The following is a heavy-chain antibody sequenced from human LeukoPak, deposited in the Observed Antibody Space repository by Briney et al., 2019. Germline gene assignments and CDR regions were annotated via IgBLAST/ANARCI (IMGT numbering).Heavy chain of an antibody. V-gene: IGHV3-33*01. D-gene: IGHD1-26*01. J-gene: IGHJ6*02. CDR3: ARGKGGSYYYYYGMDV. CDR1: GFTFSSYG. CDR2: IWYDGSNK. Sequence: PGRSLRLSCAASGFTFSSYGMHWVCQAPGKGLEWVAVIWYDGSNKYYADSVKGRFTISRDNSKNTLYLQMNSLRAEDTAVYYCARGKGGSYYYYYGMDVWGQGTTVTVSS.